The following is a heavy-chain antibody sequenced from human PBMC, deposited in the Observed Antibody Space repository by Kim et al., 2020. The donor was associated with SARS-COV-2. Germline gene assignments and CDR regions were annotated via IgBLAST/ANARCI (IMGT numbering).Heavy chain of an antibody. D-gene: IGHD1-26*01. J-gene: IGHJ3*01. Sequence: SETLSLTCTVSGGSISSSSYYWGWIRQPPGKGLEWIGSIYYSGSTYYNPSLKSRVTISVDTSKNQFSLKLSSVTAADTAVYYCARLHIGGATDHVGDAF. CDR2: IYYSGST. CDR1: GGSISSSSYY. V-gene: IGHV4-39*01. CDR3: ARLHIGGATDHVGDAF.